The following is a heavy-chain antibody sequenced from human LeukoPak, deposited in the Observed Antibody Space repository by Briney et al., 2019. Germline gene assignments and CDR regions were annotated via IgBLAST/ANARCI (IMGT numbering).Heavy chain of an antibody. Sequence: HPAGSLRLSCAASGFTVSSTYMSWVRQPPGQGLEWVSLIYNSGTTFYADSVQGRFTISRDNSKNTLYLQMNSLRAEDTAIYYCARDSSSFPNYFDFWGQGTLVTVSS. CDR1: GFTVSSTY. D-gene: IGHD3-10*01. J-gene: IGHJ4*02. V-gene: IGHV3-53*01. CDR2: IYNSGTT. CDR3: ARDSSSFPNYFDF.